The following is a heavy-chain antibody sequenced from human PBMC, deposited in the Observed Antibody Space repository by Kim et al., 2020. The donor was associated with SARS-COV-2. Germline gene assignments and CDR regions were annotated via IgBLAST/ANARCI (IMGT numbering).Heavy chain of an antibody. D-gene: IGHD6-19*01. CDR1: GFTFSSYA. J-gene: IGHJ4*02. V-gene: IGHV3-23*01. Sequence: GGSLRLSCAASGFTFSSYAMSWVRQAPGQGLEWVSAISGSGGSTYYADSVKGRFTIARDNSKNTLYLQMNSLRAEDTAVYYCAKSALSWYSSGWEPFDYWGQGTLVTVSS. CDR3: AKSALSWYSSGWEPFDY. CDR2: ISGSGGST.